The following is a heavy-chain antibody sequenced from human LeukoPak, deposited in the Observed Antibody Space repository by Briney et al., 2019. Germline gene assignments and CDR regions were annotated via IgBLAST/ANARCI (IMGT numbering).Heavy chain of an antibody. Sequence: GGSLRLSCAASGFTVSSNYMSWARQAPGKGLEWVSAIYSGGSTYYADSVKGRFTISRDNSKNTLYLQMNSLRAEDTAVYYCARSPKDYVWGSYRNYYFDYWGQGTLVTVSS. V-gene: IGHV3-66*01. CDR2: IYSGGST. J-gene: IGHJ4*02. CDR1: GFTVSSNY. CDR3: ARSPKDYVWGSYRNYYFDY. D-gene: IGHD3-16*02.